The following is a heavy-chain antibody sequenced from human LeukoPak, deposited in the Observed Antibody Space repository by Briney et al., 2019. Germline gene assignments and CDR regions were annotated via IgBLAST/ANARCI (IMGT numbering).Heavy chain of an antibody. V-gene: IGHV4-34*01. CDR1: GGSSTGYY. CDR3: ARGNPPSPYYYGMDV. Sequence: PSETLSLTCAVSGGSSTGYYWSWIRQPPGKGLEWVWEINHSGSTNYNPYLKSRVTISVDTSKNQFSLKLSSVTAADTAVYYCARGNPPSPYYYGMDVWGQGTTVTVSS. J-gene: IGHJ6*02. CDR2: INHSGST.